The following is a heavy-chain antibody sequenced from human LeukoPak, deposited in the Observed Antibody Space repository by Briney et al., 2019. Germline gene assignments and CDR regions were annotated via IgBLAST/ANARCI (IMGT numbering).Heavy chain of an antibody. CDR1: GYTLTELS. CDR3: ATDRWYYGSGIFGY. V-gene: IGHV1-24*01. D-gene: IGHD3-10*01. J-gene: IGHJ4*02. Sequence: GASVKASCKVSGYTLTELSMHWVRQAPGKGLEWMGGFDPEDGETIYAQKFQGRDTMTEDTSTDTAYMELSSLRSEDTAVYYCATDRWYYGSGIFGYWGQGTLVTVSS. CDR2: FDPEDGET.